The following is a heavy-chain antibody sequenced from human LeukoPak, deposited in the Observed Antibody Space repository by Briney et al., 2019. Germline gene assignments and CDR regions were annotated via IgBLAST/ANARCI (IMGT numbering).Heavy chain of an antibody. J-gene: IGHJ4*02. CDR1: GYSFTSYW. V-gene: IGHV5-51*01. Sequence: GESLKISCKGSGYSFTSYWIGWVRQMPGKSLEWMGIIYPDDSDTRYSPSFQGQVTISADKSISPTYLQTSSLKASDTAMYYCARRIRPVTYYYGSGSPPYFDYWGQGTLVTVSS. CDR3: ARRIRPVTYYYGSGSPPYFDY. CDR2: IYPDDSDT. D-gene: IGHD3-10*01.